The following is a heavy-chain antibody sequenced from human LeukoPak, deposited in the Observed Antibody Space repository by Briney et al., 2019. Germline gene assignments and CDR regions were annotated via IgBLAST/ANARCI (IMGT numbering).Heavy chain of an antibody. D-gene: IGHD1-26*01. CDR3: TYLDHSRNYYTLDY. CDR1: GGSISSSSYF. CDR2: IYYSGTT. Sequence: SETLSLTCTVSGGSISSSSYFWGWIRQPPGKGLEWIGSIYYSGTTYYNPSLKSRVTISVDTSKTQFSLKLTSVTAADTAIYYCTYLDHSRNYYTLDYWGQGTLVTVSS. J-gene: IGHJ4*02. V-gene: IGHV4-39*07.